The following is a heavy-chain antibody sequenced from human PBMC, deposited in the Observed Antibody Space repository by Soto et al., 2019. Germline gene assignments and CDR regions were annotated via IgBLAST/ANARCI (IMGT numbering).Heavy chain of an antibody. J-gene: IGHJ3*02. CDR1: GFTFSSYS. Sequence: EVQLVESGGGLVQPGGSLRLSCAASGFTFSSYSMNWVRQAPGKGLEWVSYISSSSSTIYYADSVKGRFTISRDNAKNSLYLQMNSLRDEDTAVYYCAREYYYDSSFYPDAFDIWGQGTMVTVSS. CDR2: ISSSSSTI. V-gene: IGHV3-48*02. D-gene: IGHD3-22*01. CDR3: AREYYYDSSFYPDAFDI.